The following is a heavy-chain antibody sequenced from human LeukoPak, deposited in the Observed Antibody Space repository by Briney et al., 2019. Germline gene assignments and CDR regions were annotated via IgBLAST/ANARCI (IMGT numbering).Heavy chain of an antibody. D-gene: IGHD3-10*01. CDR2: INCNCGST. CDR1: GFTFDDYG. Sequence: GGSLRLSCAASGFTFDDYGMIWVRQAPGKGLEWVSGINCNCGSTGYADSVWGRFTISRDNATNSLYLQMNSLRAEDTALYYCARETGWFGEYKFWGQGTLVTVSS. V-gene: IGHV3-20*04. J-gene: IGHJ4*02. CDR3: ARETGWFGEYKF.